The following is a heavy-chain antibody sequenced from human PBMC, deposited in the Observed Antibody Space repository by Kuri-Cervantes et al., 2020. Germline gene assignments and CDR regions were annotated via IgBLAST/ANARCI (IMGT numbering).Heavy chain of an antibody. J-gene: IGHJ4*02. CDR2: MNPNSGAT. CDR1: GYTFTYRY. Sequence: ASVKVSCKASGYTFTYRYLHWVRQAPGQALEWMGWMNPNSGATNYAQKFQGRVTMTRDRSISTAYMELSTLTFDDTAVYFCARASTTVVTDYWGQGTLVTVSS. CDR3: ARASTTVVTDY. D-gene: IGHD4-23*01. V-gene: IGHV1-2*02.